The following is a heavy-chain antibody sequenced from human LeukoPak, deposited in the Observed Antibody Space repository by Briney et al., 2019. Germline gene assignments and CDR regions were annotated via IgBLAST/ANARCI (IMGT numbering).Heavy chain of an antibody. Sequence: GGSLRLSCAASGFTFSSYAMSWVRQAPGKGLEWVSAISGSGGSTYCADSVKGRFTISRDNSKNTLYLQMNSLRAEDTAVYYCAKDPYYYDSSGYYEWGQGTLVPVSS. CDR1: GFTFSSYA. CDR2: ISGSGGST. D-gene: IGHD3-22*01. J-gene: IGHJ4*02. V-gene: IGHV3-23*01. CDR3: AKDPYYYDSSGYYE.